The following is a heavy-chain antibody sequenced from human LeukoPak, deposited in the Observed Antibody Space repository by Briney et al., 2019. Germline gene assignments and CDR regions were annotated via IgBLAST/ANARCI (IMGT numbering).Heavy chain of an antibody. J-gene: IGHJ4*02. CDR3: ARVLPGGPVY. Sequence: ASVKVSCKASGYTFTGYYMHWVRQAPGQGLEWMGWINPNSGGTNYAQKFQGRVTMTRDTSISTACMELSRLRSDDTAVYYCARVLPGGPVYWGQGTLVTVSS. CDR1: GYTFTGYY. D-gene: IGHD2-15*01. V-gene: IGHV1-2*02. CDR2: INPNSGGT.